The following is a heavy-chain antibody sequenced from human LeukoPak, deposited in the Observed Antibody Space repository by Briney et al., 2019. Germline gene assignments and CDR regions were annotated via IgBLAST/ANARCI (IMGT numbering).Heavy chain of an antibody. V-gene: IGHV4-61*01. D-gene: IGHD3-3*01. J-gene: IGHJ3*02. CDR2: IYYSGST. CDR1: GGSVSSGSYY. Sequence: SETLSLTCTVSGGSVSSGSYYWSWIRQPPGKGLEWIGYIYYSGSTNYNPSLKSRVTISVDTSKNQFSLKLSSVTAADTAVYYCARSQGEWLAADAFDIWGQGTMVTASS. CDR3: ARSQGEWLAADAFDI.